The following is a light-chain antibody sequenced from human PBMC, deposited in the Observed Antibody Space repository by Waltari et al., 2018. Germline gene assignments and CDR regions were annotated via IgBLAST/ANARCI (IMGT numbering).Light chain of an antibody. J-gene: IGKJ1*01. V-gene: IGKV3-15*01. CDR2: GAS. Sequence: EIVMTQSPATLSVSPGERATLSCRASQSVYSNLAWYRQKLGQAPRLLIYGASTRATGIPAKFSGSGSGTDFTLTISSMQSEDFAVYYCQQYNDWPRTFGQGTKVEI. CDR1: QSVYSN. CDR3: QQYNDWPRT.